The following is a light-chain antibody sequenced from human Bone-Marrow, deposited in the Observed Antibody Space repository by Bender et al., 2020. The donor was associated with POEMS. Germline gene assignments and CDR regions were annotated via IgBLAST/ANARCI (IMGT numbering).Light chain of an antibody. J-gene: IGLJ2*01. CDR3: NSRDRSGDRVV. CDR1: SLRNYY. V-gene: IGLV3-19*01. CDR2: AQS. Sequence: SSELTQDPAVSVALGQTVKITCQGDSLRNYYTSWYRQKPGQAPLLVIYAQSNRPSGIPDRFSGSSSGNTASLTITGAQAEDEADYYCNSRDRSGDRVVFGGGTKLSVL.